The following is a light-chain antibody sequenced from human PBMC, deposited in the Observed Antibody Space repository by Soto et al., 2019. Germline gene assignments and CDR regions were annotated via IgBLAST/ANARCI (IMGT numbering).Light chain of an antibody. CDR3: QSYDSNLSEV. CDR1: GSNIGAGYG. V-gene: IGLV1-40*01. CDR2: GSD. J-gene: IGLJ1*01. Sequence: QSVLTQPPSVPGAPGQTVTISCTGSGSNIGAGYGVQWYQQLPGTAPRLLIYGSDDRPSGVPDRFSASVSGNSASLAITGLQTEDEAVYYCQSYDSNLSEVFGPGTQVTVL.